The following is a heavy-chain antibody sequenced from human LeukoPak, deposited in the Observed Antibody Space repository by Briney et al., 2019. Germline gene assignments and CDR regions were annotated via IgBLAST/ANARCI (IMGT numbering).Heavy chain of an antibody. CDR3: ARNPAGIGDY. V-gene: IGHV3-48*02. Sequence: GGSLRLSCAASGFTFSTYNMNWVRQAPGRGLEWVSFISSGSRIIYYADSVKGRFTVSRDNAKNSLYLQMNSLRDEDTAVYYCARNPAGIGDYWGQGTLVTVSS. D-gene: IGHD1-26*01. J-gene: IGHJ4*02. CDR1: GFTFSTYN. CDR2: ISSGSRII.